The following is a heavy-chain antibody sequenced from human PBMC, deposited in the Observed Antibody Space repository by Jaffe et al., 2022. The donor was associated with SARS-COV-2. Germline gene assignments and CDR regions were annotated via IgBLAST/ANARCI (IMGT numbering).Heavy chain of an antibody. Sequence: EVQLLESGGGLVQPGGSLRLSCAASGFTFSSYAMSWVRQAPGKGLEWVSAISGSGGSTYYADSVKGRFTISRDNSKNTLYLQMNSLRAEDTAVYYCAKFRSDTTYYYYGMDVWGQGTTVTVSS. CDR3: AKFRSDTTYYYYGMDV. CDR1: GFTFSSYA. CDR2: ISGSGGST. J-gene: IGHJ6*02. V-gene: IGHV3-23*01. D-gene: IGHD1-1*01.